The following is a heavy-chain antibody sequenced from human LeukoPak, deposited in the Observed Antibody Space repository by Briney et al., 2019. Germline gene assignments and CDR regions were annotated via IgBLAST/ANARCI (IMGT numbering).Heavy chain of an antibody. D-gene: IGHD6-19*01. CDR3: AREQYSSGWYYFDY. V-gene: IGHV3-30*04. CDR1: GFTFSSYA. Sequence: GGSLRLSCAASGFTFSSYAMHWVRQAPGKGLEWVAVISYDGSNEYYADSVKGRFTISRDNSKNTLYLQMNSLRAEDTAVYYCAREQYSSGWYYFDYWGQGTLVTVSS. J-gene: IGHJ4*02. CDR2: ISYDGSNE.